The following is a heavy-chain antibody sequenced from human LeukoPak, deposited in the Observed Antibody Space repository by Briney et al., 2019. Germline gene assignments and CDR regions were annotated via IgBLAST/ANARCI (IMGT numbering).Heavy chain of an antibody. CDR1: GYTFTSYA. CDR3: ARVVTTWYLSGAHYYYYGMDV. V-gene: IGHV7-4-1*02. CDR2: INTNTGNP. J-gene: IGHJ6*02. D-gene: IGHD4-17*01. Sequence: ASVKVSCKASGYTFTSYAMNWVRQAPGQGLEWMGWINTNTGNPTYAQGFTGRFVFSLDTSVSTAYLQISSLKAEDTAVYYCARVVTTWYLSGAHYYYYGMDVWGQGTTVTVSS.